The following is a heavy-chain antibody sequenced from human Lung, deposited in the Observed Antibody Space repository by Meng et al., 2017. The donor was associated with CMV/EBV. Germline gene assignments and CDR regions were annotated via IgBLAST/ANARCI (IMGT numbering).Heavy chain of an antibody. J-gene: IGHJ6*02. CDR3: ARIPAAIGGYYCCGMDV. D-gene: IGHD2-2*01. Sequence: SGXXLVXPTETLTLTCTVSGFSLSNARTGVSWIRQPPGKALEWLAHIFSNDEKSYSTSLKSRLTISKYTSKSQVVLTMTNMDPVDTATYYCARIPAAIGGYYCCGMDVWXQGTTVTVSS. CDR2: IFSNDEK. V-gene: IGHV2-26*01. CDR1: GFSLSNARTG.